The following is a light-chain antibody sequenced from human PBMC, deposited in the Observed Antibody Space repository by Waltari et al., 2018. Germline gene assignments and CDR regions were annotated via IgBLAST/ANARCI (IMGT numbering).Light chain of an antibody. V-gene: IGLV3-21*01. CDR3: QVWHSSGGV. J-gene: IGLJ3*02. CDR1: NIAALS. Sequence: SYVLTRPPSVSVAPRKTAKITCGGKNIAALSVHWYQQRPGRAPVVVIQDDSDRPSGIPERFSGSNSGNTATLTISGVEAGDEADYYCQVWHSSGGVFGGGTRLTVL. CDR2: DDS.